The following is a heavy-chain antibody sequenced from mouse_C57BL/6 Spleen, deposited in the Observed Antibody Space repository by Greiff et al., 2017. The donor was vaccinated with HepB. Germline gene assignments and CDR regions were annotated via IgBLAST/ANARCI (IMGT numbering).Heavy chain of an antibody. J-gene: IGHJ4*01. V-gene: IGHV2-5*01. Sequence: QVQLQQSGPGLVQPSQSLSITCPVSGFSLTSYGVHWVRQSPGKGLEWLGVIWRGGSTDYNAAFMSRLSITKNNSKSQVFFKMNSLQADDTAIYYCAKGTTVVATYAMDYWGQGTSVTVSS. CDR3: AKGTTVVATYAMDY. D-gene: IGHD1-1*01. CDR1: GFSLTSYG. CDR2: IWRGGST.